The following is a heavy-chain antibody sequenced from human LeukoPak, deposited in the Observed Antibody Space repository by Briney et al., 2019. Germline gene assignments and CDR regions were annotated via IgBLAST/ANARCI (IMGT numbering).Heavy chain of an antibody. Sequence: SETLSLTCLVSGGSITNINYYWGWIRQPPGKGLEWIGSIYYTGTTHYNPSLNSRVTMSVDTSTNQYSLKLSSVTAADTAVYYCARLVRVGAPGGLDYWGQGTLVTVSS. D-gene: IGHD1-26*01. V-gene: IGHV4-39*01. CDR1: GGSITNINYY. CDR2: IYYTGTT. J-gene: IGHJ4*02. CDR3: ARLVRVGAPGGLDY.